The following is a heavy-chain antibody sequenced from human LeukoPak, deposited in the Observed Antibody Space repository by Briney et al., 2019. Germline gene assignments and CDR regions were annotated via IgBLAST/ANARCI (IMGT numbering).Heavy chain of an antibody. CDR3: ASPYCDSSTCYDAFDI. J-gene: IGHJ3*02. CDR2: IHSNRKT. D-gene: IGHD3-9*01. Sequence: PSETLSLTCAVSGASIINGTYYWSWIRQPAGKGLELIGRIHSNRKTDYNPSLQSRVTISLDTSKNQFSLNLGSVTAADTAIYYCASPYCDSSTCYDAFDIWGRGTVVTVSS. V-gene: IGHV4-61*02. CDR1: GASIINGTYY.